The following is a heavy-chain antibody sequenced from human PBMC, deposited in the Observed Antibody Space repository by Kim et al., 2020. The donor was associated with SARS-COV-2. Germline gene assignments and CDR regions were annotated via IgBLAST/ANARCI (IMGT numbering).Heavy chain of an antibody. Sequence: ASVKVSCKASGYTFTSYAISWVRQAPGQGLEWMGWINPYTGNANYAQKLPDRVSITVDTSASTAYLELSSLTSEDTAVYYCARGIYDILNRDYCDG. CDR3: ARGIYDILNRDYCDG. J-gene: IGHJ6*01. V-gene: IGHV1-18*01. CDR2: INPYTGNA. D-gene: IGHD1-20*01. CDR1: GYTFTSYA.